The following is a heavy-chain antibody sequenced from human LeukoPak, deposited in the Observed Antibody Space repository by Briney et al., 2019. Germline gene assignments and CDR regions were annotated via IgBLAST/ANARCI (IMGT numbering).Heavy chain of an antibody. Sequence: GSLRLSCAASGFTFSSYGMHWVRQAPGKGLEWVAVISYDGSNKYYADSVKGRFTISRDNSKNTLYLQMNSLRAEDTAVYYCAKSCSGGSCFDPWGQGTLVTVSS. D-gene: IGHD2-15*01. CDR2: ISYDGSNK. J-gene: IGHJ5*02. V-gene: IGHV3-30*18. CDR3: AKSCSGGSCFDP. CDR1: GFTFSSYG.